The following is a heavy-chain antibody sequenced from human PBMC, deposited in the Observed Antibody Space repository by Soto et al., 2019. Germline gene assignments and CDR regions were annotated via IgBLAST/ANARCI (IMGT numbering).Heavy chain of an antibody. J-gene: IGHJ1*01. CDR1: GFTFSSYW. Sequence: GGSLRLSCAASGFTFSSYWMHWVRQAPGKGLVWVSRINSDGSSTSYADSVKGRFTISRDNAKNTLYLQMNSLRAEDTAVYYCAREYCGGDCYSGKKYFQHWGQGTLVTVSS. CDR3: AREYCGGDCYSGKKYFQH. CDR2: INSDGSST. V-gene: IGHV3-74*01. D-gene: IGHD2-21*01.